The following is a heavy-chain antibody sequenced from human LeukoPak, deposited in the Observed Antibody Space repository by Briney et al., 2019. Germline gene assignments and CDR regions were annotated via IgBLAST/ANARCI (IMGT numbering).Heavy chain of an antibody. CDR1: GYTFTSYG. D-gene: IGHD3-3*01. CDR3: ARLIDFWSGYYANWFDP. V-gene: IGHV1-18*01. J-gene: IGHJ5*02. Sequence: ASVKVSCKASGYTFTSYGISRVRQAPGQGLEWMGWISAYNGNTNYAQKLQGRVTMTTDTSTSTAYMELRSLRSDDTAVYYCARLIDFWSGYYANWFDPWGQGTLVTVSS. CDR2: ISAYNGNT.